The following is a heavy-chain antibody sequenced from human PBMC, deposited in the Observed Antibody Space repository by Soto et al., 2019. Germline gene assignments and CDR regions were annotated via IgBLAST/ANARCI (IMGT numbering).Heavy chain of an antibody. D-gene: IGHD3-3*01. V-gene: IGHV4-59*01. J-gene: IGHJ6*02. CDR3: ARGNGVQARKYYDFWSGYSNGMDV. CDR1: GGSISSYY. CDR2: IYYSGST. Sequence: LSLTCTVSGGSISSYYWSWIRQPPGKGLEWIGYIYYSGSTNYNPSLKSRVTISVDTSKNQFSLKLSSVTAADTAVYYCARGNGVQARKYYDFWSGYSNGMDVWGQGTTVTVSS.